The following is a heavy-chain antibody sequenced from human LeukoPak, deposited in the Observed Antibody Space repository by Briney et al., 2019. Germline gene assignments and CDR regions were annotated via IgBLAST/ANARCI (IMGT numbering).Heavy chain of an antibody. CDR2: IIPIFGTA. CDR1: GGTFSSYA. D-gene: IGHD3-22*01. Sequence: ASVKVSCKASGGTFSSYAISWVRQAPGQGLEWVGGIIPIFGTANYAQKFQGRVTITADKSTSTAYMELSSLRSEDTAVYYCARDRWYYDSSGQNVEFDYWGQGTLVTVSS. J-gene: IGHJ4*02. V-gene: IGHV1-69*06. CDR3: ARDRWYYDSSGQNVEFDY.